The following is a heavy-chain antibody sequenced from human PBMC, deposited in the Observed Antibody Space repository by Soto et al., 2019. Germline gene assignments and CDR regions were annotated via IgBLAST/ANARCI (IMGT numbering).Heavy chain of an antibody. J-gene: IGHJ5*02. V-gene: IGHV1-18*01. CDR2: ISAYNGNT. D-gene: IGHD3-22*01. CDR1: GYTFTSYG. CDR3: ARDPLSYYYDSSGYYSGWFDP. Sequence: ASENVSCKASGYTFTSYGISWVRQAPGQGLEWMGWISAYNGNTNYAQKLQGRVTMTTDTSTSTAYMELRSLRSDDTAVYYCARDPLSYYYDSSGYYSGWFDPWGQGTQVTVSS.